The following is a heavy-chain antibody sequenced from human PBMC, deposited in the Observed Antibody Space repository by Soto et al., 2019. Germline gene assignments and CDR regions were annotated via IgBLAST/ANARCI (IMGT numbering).Heavy chain of an antibody. J-gene: IGHJ4*02. V-gene: IGHV1-46*03. CDR2: ITPNGGST. Sequence: ASVKVSCTASGYTLTNFYIHWVRQAPGQGLEWMGIITPNGGSTNYAHNFQGRVTITRDTSTSTVYMDLSSLRSEDTAVYYCARGLGSGDYWGRGTLVTVSS. CDR1: GYTLTNFY. D-gene: IGHD6-25*01. CDR3: ARGLGSGDY.